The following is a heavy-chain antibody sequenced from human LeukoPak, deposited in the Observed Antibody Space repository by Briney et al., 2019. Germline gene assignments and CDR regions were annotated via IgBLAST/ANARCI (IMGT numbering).Heavy chain of an antibody. D-gene: IGHD3-22*01. CDR2: ISSRSTTT. CDR1: GFTFSSYS. J-gene: IGHJ4*02. V-gene: IGHV3-48*01. CDR3: ARGYYDSSGYYSD. Sequence: GGSLRLSCAAFGFTFSSYSMNWVRQAPGKGLEWVSYISSRSTTTYYADSVKGRFTISRDNDKNSLYLQMNSLRAEDTAVYYCARGYYDSSGYYSDWGQGTLVTVSS.